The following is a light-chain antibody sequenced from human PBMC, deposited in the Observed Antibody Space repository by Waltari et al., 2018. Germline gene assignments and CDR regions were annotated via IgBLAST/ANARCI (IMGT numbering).Light chain of an antibody. CDR3: QQYNTWPPST. V-gene: IGKV3-15*01. J-gene: IGKJ2*02. CDR1: QYISNN. Sequence: EIVMTQSPAALSVSPVERSTLSCRDSQYISNNLAWYQHNPGQPHRLLISGASTSATGIPARFSSSGSGTEFSLTISSLQSEYSAIYFCQQYNTWPPSTFGQGTKLEIK. CDR2: GAS.